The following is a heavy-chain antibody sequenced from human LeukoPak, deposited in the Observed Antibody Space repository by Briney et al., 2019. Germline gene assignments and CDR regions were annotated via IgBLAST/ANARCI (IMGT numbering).Heavy chain of an antibody. J-gene: IGHJ1*01. CDR1: GFTFSNYA. Sequence: GGSLRLSSAASGFTFSNYAMSWVRQAPGKGLEWVSAISSSGGGTYYADSVKGRFTISRDNSKDTLSLQMNSLRAEDTAVCYCARGIYGDYDHWGQGTLVTVST. CDR2: ISSSGGGT. CDR3: ARGIYGDYDH. V-gene: IGHV3-23*01. D-gene: IGHD4-17*01.